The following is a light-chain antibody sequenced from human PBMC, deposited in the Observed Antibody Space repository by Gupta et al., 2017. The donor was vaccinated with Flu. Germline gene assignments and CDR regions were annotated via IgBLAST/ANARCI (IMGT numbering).Light chain of an antibody. Sequence: ERATLSCRASQIVSRYLSWYQQKPGQAPRLLIYDASNRATGIPARFSGSGSGTDFTLTISSLEPEDFAVYYCQQRSDRPPYTFGQGTKLQIK. CDR1: QIVSRY. CDR3: QQRSDRPPYT. J-gene: IGKJ2*01. CDR2: DAS. V-gene: IGKV3-11*01.